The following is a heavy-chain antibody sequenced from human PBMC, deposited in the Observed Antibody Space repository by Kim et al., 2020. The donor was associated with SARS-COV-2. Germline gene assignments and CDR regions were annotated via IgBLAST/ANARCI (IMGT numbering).Heavy chain of an antibody. CDR3: ARGQPLDY. Sequence: SETLSLTCSVSGVSIRSGGKFWTWIRQHPAKGLEWFGYISYSGNPYYSPSLRSRVSISLQTSENQFSLELTSVTAADTAVYYCARGQPLDYWGQGILVTVSS. D-gene: IGHD2-2*01. CDR1: GVSIRSGGKF. CDR2: ISYSGNP. J-gene: IGHJ4*02. V-gene: IGHV4-31*03.